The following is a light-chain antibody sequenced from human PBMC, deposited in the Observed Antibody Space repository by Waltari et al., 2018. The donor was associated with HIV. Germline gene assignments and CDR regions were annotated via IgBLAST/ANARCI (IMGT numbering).Light chain of an antibody. CDR1: SSDVGGYNY. CDR2: EVT. J-gene: IGLJ2*01. V-gene: IGLV2-14*01. CDR3: SSYSNTKTPCVL. Sequence: QSALTQPASVSGSLGQSITISCTGTSSDVGGYNYVSWYQQHPGKAPKLVIYEVTNRPSGVSNRFSGSKSDNTASLTISGLQAEDEADYYCSSYSNTKTPCVLFGGGTKLTVL.